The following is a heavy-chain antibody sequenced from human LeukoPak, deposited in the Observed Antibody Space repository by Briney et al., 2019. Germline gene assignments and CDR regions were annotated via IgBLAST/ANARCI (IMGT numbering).Heavy chain of an antibody. J-gene: IGHJ4*02. V-gene: IGHV3-53*01. CDR1: GFTVSSNY. CDR3: ARDGASYSNYEGNFDY. CDR2: IYSGGST. D-gene: IGHD4-11*01. Sequence: GGSLRLSCAASGFTVSSNYMSWVRQAPGKGLEWVSVIYSGGSTYYEDSVKGRFTISRDYPNNTLYLQMNSLRADDMAVYYCARDGASYSNYEGNFDYWGQGTLVTVSS.